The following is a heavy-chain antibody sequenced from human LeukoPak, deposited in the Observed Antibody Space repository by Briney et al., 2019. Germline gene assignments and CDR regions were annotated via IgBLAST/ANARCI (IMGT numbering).Heavy chain of an antibody. CDR3: ARSTVGTSCCTAVDY. Sequence: EGSLRLSCAAPGFTFSTYAMTWVRQAPGKGLEWVSGISAGGDRTYYADSVKGRFTISRDNSKNTLYLQMNSLRAEDTAEYYCARSTVGTSCCTAVDYWGQGTLVTVSS. J-gene: IGHJ4*02. CDR2: ISAGGDRT. D-gene: IGHD1-26*01. CDR1: GFTFSTYA. V-gene: IGHV3-23*01.